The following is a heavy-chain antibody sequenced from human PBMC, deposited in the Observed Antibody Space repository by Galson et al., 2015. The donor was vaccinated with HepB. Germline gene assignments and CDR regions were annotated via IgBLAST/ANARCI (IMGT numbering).Heavy chain of an antibody. Sequence: SVKVSCKASGYTFSGYHVHWVRQAPGQGLEWMGRINPDSGGTNYALKFQGRVTMTRDTSISTAYMELSRLRSDDTAVYFCARSFGYLEWWFDFWGQGTLVTVSS. D-gene: IGHD3-3*01. CDR3: ARSFGYLEWWFDF. V-gene: IGHV1-2*06. J-gene: IGHJ4*02. CDR2: INPDSGGT. CDR1: GYTFSGYH.